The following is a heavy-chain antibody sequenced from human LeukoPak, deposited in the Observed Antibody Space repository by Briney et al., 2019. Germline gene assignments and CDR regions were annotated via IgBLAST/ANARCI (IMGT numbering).Heavy chain of an antibody. Sequence: ASVNVSCKASGYTFTSYGISWVRQAPGQGLEWMGWISAYNGNTNYAQKLQGRVTMTTDTSTSTAYMELRSLRSDDTAVYYCARVGIAAAQRVDNWLDPWGQGTLVTVSS. D-gene: IGHD6-13*01. J-gene: IGHJ5*02. CDR2: ISAYNGNT. V-gene: IGHV1-18*01. CDR1: GYTFTSYG. CDR3: ARVGIAAAQRVDNWLDP.